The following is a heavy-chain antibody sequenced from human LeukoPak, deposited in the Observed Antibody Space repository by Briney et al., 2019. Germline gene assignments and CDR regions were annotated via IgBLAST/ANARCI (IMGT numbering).Heavy chain of an antibody. D-gene: IGHD3-22*01. V-gene: IGHV1-69*01. CDR2: IIPIFGTA. Sequence: ASVKVSCKASGGTFSSYAISWVRQAPGQGLEWMGGIIPIFGTANYAQKFQGRVTITADESTSTAYMELSSLRSEDTAVYYCAREAGVGYHDRTGYYYFDYWGQGTLVTVSS. CDR3: AREAGVGYHDRTGYYYFDY. J-gene: IGHJ4*02. CDR1: GGTFSSYA.